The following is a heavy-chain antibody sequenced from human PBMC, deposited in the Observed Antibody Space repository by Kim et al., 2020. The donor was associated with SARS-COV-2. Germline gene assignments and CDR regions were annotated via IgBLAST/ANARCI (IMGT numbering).Heavy chain of an antibody. CDR3: ARDLNYDILTGYQVGEGHYYYYGMDV. J-gene: IGHJ6*02. D-gene: IGHD3-9*01. CDR2: ISAHNGNT. CDR1: GYTFTSHG. V-gene: IGHV1-18*04. Sequence: ASVKVSCKASGYTFTSHGFNWVRQAPGQGLEWMGWISAHNGNTQYAQTLHDRVIMTTDTSTSTAYMELRSLRSDDTAVYYCARDLNYDILTGYQVGEGHYYYYGMDVWGQGTTVTVSS.